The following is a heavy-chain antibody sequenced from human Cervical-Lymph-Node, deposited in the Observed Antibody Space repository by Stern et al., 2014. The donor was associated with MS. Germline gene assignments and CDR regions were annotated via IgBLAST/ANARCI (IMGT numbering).Heavy chain of an antibody. CDR1: GGSFSGTY. V-gene: IGHV4-34*01. CDR3: ASAGDGSSQHNWFDA. J-gene: IGHJ5*02. CDR2: INHIGST. Sequence: QVQLQQWGAGPLKPSETLSLTCAVRGGSFSGTYWSWIRQPQGKGLEWIAEINHIGSTNYTPSHKSRFPLFRDTSRNEFPRRLGSGTAADTAVYYCASAGDGSSQHNWFDAWGQGALVTVSS. D-gene: IGHD6-13*01.